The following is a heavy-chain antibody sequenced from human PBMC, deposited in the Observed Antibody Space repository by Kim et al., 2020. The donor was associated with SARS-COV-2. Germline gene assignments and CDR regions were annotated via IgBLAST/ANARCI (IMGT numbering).Heavy chain of an antibody. J-gene: IGHJ3*02. CDR3: ARGILRTKGAFDI. Sequence: GGSLRLSCAASGFTFSSEWMHWVRQGPGMGLVWVSRINPYGSITNYADSVKGRFTISRDNAKNTLYLQMNSLRAEDMALYYCARGILRTKGAFDIWGQG. D-gene: IGHD1-26*01. CDR1: GFTFSSEW. CDR2: INPYGSIT. V-gene: IGHV3-74*01.